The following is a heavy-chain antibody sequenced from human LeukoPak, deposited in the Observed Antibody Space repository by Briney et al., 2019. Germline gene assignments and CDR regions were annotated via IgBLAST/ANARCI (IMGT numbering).Heavy chain of an antibody. CDR1: GYTFTGYY. D-gene: IGHD2-2*01. CDR2: INPNSGGT. V-gene: IGHV1-2*02. CDR3: AGNIVVVPAAIGWFDP. J-gene: IGHJ5*02. Sequence: ASVKVSCKASGYTFTGYYMHWVRQAPGQGLERMGWINPNSGGTNYAQKFQGRVTMTRDTSISTAYMELSRLRSDDTAVYYCAGNIVVVPAAIGWFDPWGQGTLVTVSS.